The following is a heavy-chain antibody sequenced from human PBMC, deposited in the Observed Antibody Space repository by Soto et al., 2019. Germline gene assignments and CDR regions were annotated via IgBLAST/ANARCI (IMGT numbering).Heavy chain of an antibody. D-gene: IGHD3-10*01. V-gene: IGHV4-59*08. CDR3: ARQRYYYGSGSKGGYYFDY. Sequence: SSETLSLTCTVSGGYISSYYWSWIRQNPGKGLEWIGYIYYSGSTNYNPSLKSRVTISVDTSKNQFSLKLSSVTAADTAVYYCARQRYYYGSGSKGGYYFDYWGQGTQVTVSS. CDR1: GGYISSYY. J-gene: IGHJ4*02. CDR2: IYYSGST.